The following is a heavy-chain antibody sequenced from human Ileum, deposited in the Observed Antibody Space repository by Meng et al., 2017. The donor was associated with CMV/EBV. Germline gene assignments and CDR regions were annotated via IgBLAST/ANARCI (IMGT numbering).Heavy chain of an antibody. J-gene: IGHJ4*02. Sequence: GGSLRLSCAASGFTFSNAWMSWVRQAPGKRLEWVGRIKSKTDGGTTDYAAPVKGRFTISRDDSENTLFLQMDSLKTEDTAMYYCTTPGCSSTTCYTRLYYWGQGTVVTVSS. CDR2: IKSKTDGGTT. CDR3: TTPGCSSTTCYTRLYY. CDR1: GFTFSNAW. D-gene: IGHD2-2*02. V-gene: IGHV3-15*01.